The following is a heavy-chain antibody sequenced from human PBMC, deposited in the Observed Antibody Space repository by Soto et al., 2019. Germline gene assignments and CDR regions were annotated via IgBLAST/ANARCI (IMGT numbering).Heavy chain of an antibody. CDR3: PTRICYGDFPPVWFDP. CDR2: IYPGDSDT. V-gene: IGHV5-51*01. D-gene: IGHD4-17*01. CDR1: GYSFTSYW. Sequence: LGESLQVSCKGSGYSFTSYWIGWVRQMPGKGLEWMGIIYPGDSDTRYSPSFQGQVTISADKSIRTAYLQWSSLKASDTAIYYCPTRICYGDFPPVWFDPWGQRTPGTVSA. J-gene: IGHJ5*02.